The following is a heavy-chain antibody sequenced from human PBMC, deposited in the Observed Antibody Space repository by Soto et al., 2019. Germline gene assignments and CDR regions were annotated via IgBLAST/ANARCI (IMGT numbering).Heavy chain of an antibody. CDR1: GDSISSSFYY. J-gene: IGHJ4*02. CDR3: YSQGRSSWYLFDY. D-gene: IGHD6-13*01. CDR2: IYYSGST. Sequence: SETLSLTCNFSGDSISSSFYYLGWIRQPPGKGLEWIGSIYYSGSTYYNPSLKSRVTISVDTSKNQFSLKLSSVTAADTAVYYCYSQGRSSWYLFDYWGQGTLVTVSS. V-gene: IGHV4-39*01.